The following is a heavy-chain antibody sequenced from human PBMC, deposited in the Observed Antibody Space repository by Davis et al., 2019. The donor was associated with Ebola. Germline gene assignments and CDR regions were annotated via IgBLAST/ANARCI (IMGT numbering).Heavy chain of an antibody. CDR2: TSYRGSNK. CDR1: GFTFRRYT. D-gene: IGHD2-21*01. CDR3: ARGGLSMMVVPRDYYYGMDV. V-gene: IGHV3-30-3*01. Sequence: GESLKISCAASGFTFRRYTIHWVRQAPGKGLEWVAVTSYRGSNKYYADSVKGRFTVSRDDSKNTLYLQMNSLRTEDTAVYYCARGGLSMMVVPRDYYYGMDVWGQGTTVTVSS. J-gene: IGHJ6*02.